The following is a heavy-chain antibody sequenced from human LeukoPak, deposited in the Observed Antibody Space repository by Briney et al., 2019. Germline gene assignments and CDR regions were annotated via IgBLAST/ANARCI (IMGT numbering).Heavy chain of an antibody. Sequence: PSETLSLTCAVYGGSFSGYYWSWIRQPPGKGLEWIGEINHSGSTNYNPSLKGRVTISVDTSKNQFSLKLSSVTAADTAVYYCARGFSSWYYDSSGYLDAFDIWGQGTMVTVSS. CDR1: GGSFSGYY. D-gene: IGHD3-22*01. J-gene: IGHJ3*02. CDR3: ARGFSSWYYDSSGYLDAFDI. CDR2: INHSGST. V-gene: IGHV4-34*01.